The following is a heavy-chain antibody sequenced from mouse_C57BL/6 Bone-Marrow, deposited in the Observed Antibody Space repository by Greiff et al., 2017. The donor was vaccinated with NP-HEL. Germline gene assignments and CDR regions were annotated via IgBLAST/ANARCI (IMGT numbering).Heavy chain of an antibody. CDR2: ISSGGDYI. CDR1: GFTFSSYA. Sequence: EVQRVDSGEGLVKPGGSLKLSCAASGFTFSSYAMSWVRQTPEKRLEWVAYISSGGDYIYYADTVKGRFTISRDNARNTLYLQMSSLKSEDTAMYYCTRLGPYYYGFMDYWGQGTSVTVSS. V-gene: IGHV5-9-1*02. CDR3: TRLGPYYYGFMDY. D-gene: IGHD1-2*01. J-gene: IGHJ4*01.